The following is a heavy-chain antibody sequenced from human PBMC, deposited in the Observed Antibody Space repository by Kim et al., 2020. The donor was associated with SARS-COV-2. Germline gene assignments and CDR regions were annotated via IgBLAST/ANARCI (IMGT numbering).Heavy chain of an antibody. CDR3: ARGRPLYNWFDP. V-gene: IGHV1-2*02. J-gene: IGHJ5*02. D-gene: IGHD2-15*01. Sequence: NCAQKFQGRVTMTRDTSISTAYIELSRLRSDDTAVYYCARGRPLYNWFDPWGQGTLVTVSS.